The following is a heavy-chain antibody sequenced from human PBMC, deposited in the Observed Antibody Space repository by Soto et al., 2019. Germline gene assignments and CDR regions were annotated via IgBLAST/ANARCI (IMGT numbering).Heavy chain of an antibody. V-gene: IGHV1-58*01. CDR3: AATLDSTSECCYYGMDV. CDR1: GFTFTRSA. D-gene: IGHD6-6*01. CDR2: IVVGSGNT. Sequence: ASVKVSCKASGFTFTRSAVQWVRQARGQRLEWIGWIVVGSGNTNYAQKFQERVTITRDMSTSTAYMEVSSLRSEDTAVYYCAATLDSTSECCYYGMDVWGEGTTVTVSS. J-gene: IGHJ6*01.